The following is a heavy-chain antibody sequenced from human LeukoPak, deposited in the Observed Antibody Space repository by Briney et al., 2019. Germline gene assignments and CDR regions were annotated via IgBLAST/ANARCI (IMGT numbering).Heavy chain of an antibody. CDR2: INSDGSST. D-gene: IGHD2-2*01. CDR3: ARGVGYCSSTSCYWWFDP. V-gene: IGHV3-74*01. J-gene: IGHJ5*02. Sequence: PGGSLRLSCAASGFTFSSYWMHWVRQAAGKGLVWVSRINSDGSSTNYADSVKGRFTISRDNAKNTLYLQMNSLRAEDTAVYYCARGVGYCSSTSCYWWFDPWGQGTLVTVSS. CDR1: GFTFSSYW.